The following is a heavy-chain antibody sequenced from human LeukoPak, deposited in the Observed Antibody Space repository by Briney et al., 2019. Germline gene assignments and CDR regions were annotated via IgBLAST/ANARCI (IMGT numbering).Heavy chain of an antibody. CDR2: IIPIFGTA. CDR3: ARDVQDSYFDY. V-gene: IGHV1-69*05. D-gene: IGHD3/OR15-3a*01. Sequence: GASVKVSCKASGGTFSSYAISWVRQAPGQGLEWMGRIIPIFGTANYAQKFQGRVTITTDESTNTAYMELSSLRSEDTAVYYCARDVQDSYFDYWGQGTLVTVSS. CDR1: GGTFSSYA. J-gene: IGHJ4*02.